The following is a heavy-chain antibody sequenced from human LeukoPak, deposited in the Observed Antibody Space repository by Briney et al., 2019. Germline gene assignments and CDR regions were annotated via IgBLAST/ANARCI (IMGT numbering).Heavy chain of an antibody. Sequence: SVKVSCKASGGTFSSYAISWVRQAPGQGLEWMGRIIPILGIANYAQKLQGRVTITADKSTSTAYMELSSLRSEDTAVYYCASGLFRYYYDSSGYYYWGQGTLVTVSS. CDR3: ASGLFRYYYDSSGYYY. CDR2: IIPILGIA. V-gene: IGHV1-69*04. J-gene: IGHJ4*02. CDR1: GGTFSSYA. D-gene: IGHD3-22*01.